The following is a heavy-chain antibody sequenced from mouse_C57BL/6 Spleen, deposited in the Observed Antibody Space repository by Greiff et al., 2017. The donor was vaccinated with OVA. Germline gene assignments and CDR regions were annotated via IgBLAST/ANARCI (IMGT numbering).Heavy chain of an antibody. V-gene: IGHV1-26*01. CDR3: ARELYYGDPYYAMDY. J-gene: IGHJ4*01. D-gene: IGHD2-13*01. Sequence: EVQLQQSGPELVKPGASVKISCKASGYTFTDYYMNWVKQSHGKSLEWIGDINPNNGGTSYNQKFKGKATLTVDKSSSSAYMELRSLTSEDSAVYYCARELYYGDPYYAMDYWGQGTSVTVSS. CDR2: INPNNGGT. CDR1: GYTFTDYY.